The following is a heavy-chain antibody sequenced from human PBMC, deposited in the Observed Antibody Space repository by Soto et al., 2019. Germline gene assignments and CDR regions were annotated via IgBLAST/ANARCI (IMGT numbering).Heavy chain of an antibody. V-gene: IGHV4-34*01. J-gene: IGHJ6*02. Sequence: SETLSLTCAVYGGSFSGYYWSWIRQPPGKGLEWIGEINHSGSTNYNPSLKSRVTISVDTSKNQFSLKLSSVTAADTAVYYCARCKMVRGVIIDRYYYYGMDVWGQGTTVT. CDR1: GGSFSGYY. CDR3: ARCKMVRGVIIDRYYYYGMDV. CDR2: INHSGST. D-gene: IGHD3-10*01.